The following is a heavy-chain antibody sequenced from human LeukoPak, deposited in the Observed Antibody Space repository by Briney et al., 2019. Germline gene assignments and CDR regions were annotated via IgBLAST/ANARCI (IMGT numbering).Heavy chain of an antibody. Sequence: GGSLRLSCVASGFTFSTFPMTSVRQAPGKGLEWVSAISATGGTTSYADSVKGRFTISRDNSNSTLSLQMTSLRADDTAVYYCAKDRGYWGQGTLVSVSS. J-gene: IGHJ4*02. CDR3: AKDRGY. CDR1: GFTFSTFP. V-gene: IGHV3-23*01. CDR2: ISATGGTT.